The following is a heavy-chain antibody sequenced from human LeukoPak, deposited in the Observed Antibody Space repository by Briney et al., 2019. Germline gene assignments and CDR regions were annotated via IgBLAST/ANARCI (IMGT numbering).Heavy chain of an antibody. V-gene: IGHV4-39*07. CDR1: GGSISSSSYY. Sequence: TSETLSLTCTVSGGSISSSSYYWGCILQPPGKGLECIGSIYYSGSTYYNPSLKSRVTISVDTSKNQFSLKLSSVTAADTAVYYCARDRCSGGSCPQLYYYYYGMDVWGQGTTVTVSS. CDR2: IYYSGST. D-gene: IGHD2-15*01. CDR3: ARDRCSGGSCPQLYYYYYGMDV. J-gene: IGHJ6*02.